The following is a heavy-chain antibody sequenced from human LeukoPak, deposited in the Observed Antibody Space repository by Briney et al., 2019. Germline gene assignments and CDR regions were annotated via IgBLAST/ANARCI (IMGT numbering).Heavy chain of an antibody. CDR3: AKEGSLELRTSWFDP. CDR1: GFTFSSYA. CDR2: ISYDGSNK. D-gene: IGHD1-7*01. J-gene: IGHJ5*02. Sequence: PGGSLRLSCAASGFTFSSYAMHWVRQAPGKGLEWVAVISYDGSNKYYADSVKGRFTISRDNSKNTLYLQRNSLRAEDTAVYYCAKEGSLELRTSWFDPWGQGTLVTVSS. V-gene: IGHV3-30-3*01.